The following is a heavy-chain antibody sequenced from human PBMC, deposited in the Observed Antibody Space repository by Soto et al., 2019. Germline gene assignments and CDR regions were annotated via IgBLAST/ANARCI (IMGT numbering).Heavy chain of an antibody. D-gene: IGHD6-19*01. V-gene: IGHV3-23*01. CDR3: AKDLGSAWYDPGLDY. Sequence: GSLRLSCAASGFTFSSYAMSWVRQAPGKGLEWVSAIRGSGGSTYYADSVKGWFTISRDNSKNTLYLQMNSLRAEDTAVYYCAKDLGSAWYDPGLDYWGQGTLVTSPQ. CDR2: IRGSGGST. J-gene: IGHJ4*02. CDR1: GFTFSSYA.